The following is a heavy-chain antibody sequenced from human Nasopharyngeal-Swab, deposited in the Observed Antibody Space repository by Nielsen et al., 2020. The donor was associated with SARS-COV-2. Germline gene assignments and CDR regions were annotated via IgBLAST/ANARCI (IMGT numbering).Heavy chain of an antibody. D-gene: IGHD7-27*01. V-gene: IGHV3-30*03. CDR3: ASLRFRGFRELGDY. Sequence: VRQAPGKGLEWVAVISYDGSNKYYADSVKGRFTISRDNSKNTLYLQMNSLRAEDTAVYYCASLRFRGFRELGDYWGQGILVTVSS. CDR2: ISYDGSNK. J-gene: IGHJ4*02.